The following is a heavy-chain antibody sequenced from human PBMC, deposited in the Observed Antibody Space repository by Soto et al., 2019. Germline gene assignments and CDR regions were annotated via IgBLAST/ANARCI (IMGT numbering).Heavy chain of an antibody. D-gene: IGHD3-16*02. CDR3: ARVARTFGGVIAPYYFDY. J-gene: IGHJ4*02. V-gene: IGHV1-3*01. CDR2: INAGNGNT. CDR1: GYTFTSYA. Sequence: GASVKVSCTASGYTFTSYAMHWVRQAPGQRLEWMGWINAGNGNTKYSQKFQGRVTITRDTSASTAYMELSSLRSEDTAVYYCARVARTFGGVIAPYYFDYWGQGTLVTVSS.